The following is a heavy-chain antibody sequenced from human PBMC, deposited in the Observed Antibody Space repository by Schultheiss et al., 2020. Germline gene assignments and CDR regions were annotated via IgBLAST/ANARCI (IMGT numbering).Heavy chain of an antibody. Sequence: SETLSLTCTVSGGSISTFYWNWIRQPPGKGLEWIGYIYYSGSTNYNPSLKSRVTISVDTSKNQFSLKLSSVTAADTAVYYCARAIVADDYYGMDVWGQGTTVTVSS. J-gene: IGHJ6*02. CDR2: IYYSGST. CDR3: ARAIVADDYYGMDV. D-gene: IGHD2-15*01. CDR1: GGSISTFY. V-gene: IGHV4-59*01.